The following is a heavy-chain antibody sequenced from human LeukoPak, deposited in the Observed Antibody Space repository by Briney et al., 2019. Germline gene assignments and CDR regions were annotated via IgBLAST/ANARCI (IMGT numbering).Heavy chain of an antibody. CDR3: ARDKSSSWYYYYYMDV. J-gene: IGHJ6*03. CDR1: GFTFSSYW. Sequence: PGGSLRLPCAASGFTFSSYWMSWVRQAPGKGLEWVANIKQDGSEKYYVDSVKGRFTISRDNAKNSLYLQMNSLRAEDTAVYYCARDKSSSWYYYYYMDVWGKGTTVTVSS. V-gene: IGHV3-7*01. CDR2: IKQDGSEK. D-gene: IGHD6-13*01.